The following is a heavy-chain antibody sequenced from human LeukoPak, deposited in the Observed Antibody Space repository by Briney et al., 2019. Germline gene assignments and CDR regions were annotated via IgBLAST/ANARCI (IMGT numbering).Heavy chain of an antibody. CDR1: GDSISSGDYY. Sequence: SETLSLTCTVSGDSISSGDYYWSWIRQPPGKGLEWIGYIYYSGSTYYNPSLKSRVTISVDTSKNQFSLKLNSVTAADTAVYYCARQIGDSWRGYYLDFWGQGTLVTVSS. V-gene: IGHV4-30-4*08. CDR2: IYYSGST. J-gene: IGHJ4*02. D-gene: IGHD3-3*01. CDR3: ARQIGDSWRGYYLDF.